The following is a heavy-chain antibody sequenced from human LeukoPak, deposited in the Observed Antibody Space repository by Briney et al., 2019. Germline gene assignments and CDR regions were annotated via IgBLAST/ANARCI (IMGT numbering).Heavy chain of an antibody. Sequence: SETLSLTCTVSGDSISSGNYYWSWIRQPAGKGLEWIGRIYTSGSTNYNPSLKSRVTISVDTSKNQFSLKLTSVTAADTAVYYCARGPYKYDGSGAFDIWGQGTMVTVSS. D-gene: IGHD3-22*01. CDR3: ARGPYKYDGSGAFDI. J-gene: IGHJ3*02. CDR2: IYTSGST. V-gene: IGHV4-61*02. CDR1: GDSISSGNYY.